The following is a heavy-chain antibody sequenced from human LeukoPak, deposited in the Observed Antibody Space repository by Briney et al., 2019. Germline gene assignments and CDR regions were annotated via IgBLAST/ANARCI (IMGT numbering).Heavy chain of an antibody. CDR1: GFTVSSNY. CDR3: ARERKYSSSSDFDY. D-gene: IGHD6-6*01. Sequence: GGSLRLSCEASGFTVSSNYMSWVRQAPGKGLEWVSVIYSGGSTYYADSVKGRFTISRDNSKNTLYLQMNSLRAEDTAVYYCARERKYSSSSDFDYWGQGTLVTVSS. CDR2: IYSGGST. J-gene: IGHJ4*02. V-gene: IGHV3-66*02.